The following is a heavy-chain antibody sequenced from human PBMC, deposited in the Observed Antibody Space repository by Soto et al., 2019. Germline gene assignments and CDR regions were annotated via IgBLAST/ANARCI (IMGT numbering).Heavy chain of an antibody. CDR3: ARDYYDSSGYSFSGDY. V-gene: IGHV5-51*01. J-gene: IGHJ4*02. D-gene: IGHD3-22*01. Sequence: GESLKISCKGSGYTFSKYWIGWVRQTPGKGLEWMGMIYPGDSDARYSPSFEGQVTFSVDKSINTAYLQWNSLKASDTAVYYCARDYYDSSGYSFSGDYWGQGTLVTVSS. CDR2: IYPGDSDA. CDR1: GYTFSKYW.